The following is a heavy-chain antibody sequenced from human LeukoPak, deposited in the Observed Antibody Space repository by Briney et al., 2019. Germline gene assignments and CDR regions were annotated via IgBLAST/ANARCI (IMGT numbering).Heavy chain of an antibody. V-gene: IGHV1-18*01. CDR3: ARNGGSGYYYYMDV. J-gene: IGHJ6*03. Sequence: ASVKVSCKASGYTFTSYGMSWVRQAPGQGLEWMVWISAYNGNTNYAQKLQGRVTMTTDTSTSTAYMELRSLRSDDTAVYYCARNGGSGYYYYMDVWGKGTTVTVSS. CDR2: ISAYNGNT. D-gene: IGHD3-10*01. CDR1: GYTFTSYG.